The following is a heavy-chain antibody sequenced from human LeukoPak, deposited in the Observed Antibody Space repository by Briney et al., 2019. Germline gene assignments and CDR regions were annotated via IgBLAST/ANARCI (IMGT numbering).Heavy chain of an antibody. D-gene: IGHD2-15*01. CDR2: IYYSGST. CDR3: ARHKSTDSAVVY. V-gene: IGHV4-39*01. CDR1: GGSISSSSYY. J-gene: IGHJ4*02. Sequence: KSSETLSLTCTVSGGSISSSSYYWGWIRQPPGKGLEWIGSIYYSGSTYYNPSLKSRVTISVDTSKNQFSLKLSSVTAADTAVYYCARHKSTDSAVVYWGQGTLVTVSS.